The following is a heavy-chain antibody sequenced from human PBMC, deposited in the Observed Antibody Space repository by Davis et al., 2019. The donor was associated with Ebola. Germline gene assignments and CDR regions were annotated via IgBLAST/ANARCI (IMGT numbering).Heavy chain of an antibody. Sequence: GESLKISCAASGFTFSDYSMNWARQAPGKGLEWISSISSRTTYRYYVDSVRSRFSISRDKSGNTLYLEMNDLRAEDTAIYYGARNGPVPNWYYFDIWGQGTLVDVSS. J-gene: IGHJ4*02. CDR3: ARNGPVPNWYYFDI. V-gene: IGHV3-21*04. D-gene: IGHD1-1*01. CDR1: GFTFSDYS. CDR2: ISSRTTYR.